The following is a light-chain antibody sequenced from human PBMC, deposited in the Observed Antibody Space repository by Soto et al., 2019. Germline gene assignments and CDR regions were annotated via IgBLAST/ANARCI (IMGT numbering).Light chain of an antibody. Sequence: IVMTQSPATLSVSPGERATLSCRASQNIYNNIAWYQHRPGQAPRLLIYRASTRATGVPARFSGSGFETEYTHTISSLQSEDFAIYSCLQYHNLWAFGQGTKVEIK. V-gene: IGKV3-15*01. CDR3: LQYHNLWA. CDR2: RAS. J-gene: IGKJ1*01. CDR1: QNIYNN.